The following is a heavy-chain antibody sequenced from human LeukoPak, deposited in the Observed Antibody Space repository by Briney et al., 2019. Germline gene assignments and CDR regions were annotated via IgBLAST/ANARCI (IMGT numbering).Heavy chain of an antibody. V-gene: IGHV3-48*01. CDR3: AREIVGAIKSYFDY. J-gene: IGHJ4*02. CDR2: ISSSSSTI. CDR1: GFTFSSYS. Sequence: GGSLRLSCAASGFTFSSYSMNWVRQAPGKGLEWVSYISSSSSTIYYADSVKGRFTISRDNAKNLLYLQMNSLRAEDTAVYYCAREIVGAIKSYFDYWGQGTLVAASS. D-gene: IGHD1-26*01.